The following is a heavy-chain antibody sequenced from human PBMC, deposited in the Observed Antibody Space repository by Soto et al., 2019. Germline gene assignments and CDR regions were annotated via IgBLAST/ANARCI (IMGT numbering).Heavy chain of an antibody. D-gene: IGHD2-15*01. J-gene: IGHJ4*02. CDR3: ARDPGAASFDF. V-gene: IGHV1-18*01. CDR2: INTSNDNK. Sequence: ASVKVCCKASGYTFTNYGISWVRQAPGEGLEWVGWINTSNDNKLYAQKLQGRLTLTTDTSTSTAYMDPTTLRSDDTAVYFCARDPGAASFDFWARGTRVTVP. CDR1: GYTFTNYG.